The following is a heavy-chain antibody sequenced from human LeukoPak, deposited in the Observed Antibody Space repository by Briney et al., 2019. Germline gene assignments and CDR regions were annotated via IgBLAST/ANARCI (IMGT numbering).Heavy chain of an antibody. D-gene: IGHD6-13*01. CDR1: GFTFDRSA. J-gene: IGHJ5*01. Sequence: GGSLRLSCAASGFTFDRSAMNWVRQAPGKGLEWVSASGTYGDTYYADSVKGRCTISRDNSKNTLYLQTTSLRAEDTAVYHCAKQTPGTYRYDSWGQGTLVTVSP. CDR3: AKQTPGTYRYDS. CDR2: SGTYGDT. V-gene: IGHV3-23*01.